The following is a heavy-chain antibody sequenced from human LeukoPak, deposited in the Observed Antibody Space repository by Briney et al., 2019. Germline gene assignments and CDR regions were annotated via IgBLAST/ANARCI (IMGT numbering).Heavy chain of an antibody. J-gene: IGHJ6*03. CDR2: IYYSGSP. CDR1: GGSISSSSYY. CDR3: ARRRSMVRGVMGPRYYYYMDV. D-gene: IGHD3-10*01. V-gene: IGHV4-39*01. Sequence: SETLSLTCTVSGGSISSSSYYWGWIRQPPGKGLEWIGSIYYSGSPYYNPSLKSRVTISVDTSKKQFSLKLSSVTAADTAVYYCARRRSMVRGVMGPRYYYYMDVWGKGTTVTVSS.